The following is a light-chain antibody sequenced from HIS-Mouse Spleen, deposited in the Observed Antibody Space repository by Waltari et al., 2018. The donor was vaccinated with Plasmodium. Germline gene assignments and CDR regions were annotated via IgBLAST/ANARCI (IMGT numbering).Light chain of an antibody. Sequence: SYELTQPSSVSVSPGQTARITCSGDVLAKKYARWFQQKPGQAPALVIYKDSERPSGIPERFSGYRSGTTVTLTISGAQVEDEADYYCYSAADNNRVFGGGTKLTVL. CDR2: KDS. CDR1: VLAKKY. CDR3: YSAADNNRV. J-gene: IGLJ3*02. V-gene: IGLV3-27*01.